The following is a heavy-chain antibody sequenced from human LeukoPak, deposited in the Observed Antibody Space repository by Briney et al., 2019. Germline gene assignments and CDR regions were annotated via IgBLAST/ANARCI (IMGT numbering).Heavy chain of an antibody. Sequence: NSGGSLRLSCAASGFTFSDYYMSWIGQAPGKRLEWVSYISRSSSYTNYADSVKGRFTISRDNAKNSLYLQMNSLRAEDTAVYYCARSPRYCSSTSCQGGNWFDPWGQGTLVTVSS. D-gene: IGHD2-2*01. V-gene: IGHV3-11*03. CDR1: GFTFSDYY. CDR3: ARSPRYCSSTSCQGGNWFDP. CDR2: ISRSSSYT. J-gene: IGHJ5*02.